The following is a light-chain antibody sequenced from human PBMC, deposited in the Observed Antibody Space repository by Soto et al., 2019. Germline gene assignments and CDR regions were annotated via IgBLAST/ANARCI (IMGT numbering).Light chain of an antibody. Sequence: EIVMTQSPATLSVSPGARAPLSCRASQSVGSNLAWYQQKPGQAPRPLIYGASTRATGVPARFSGSGSGTDFTLTISSLEPEDFAVYYCQQRSNWPLTFGGGTKVDI. CDR1: QSVGSN. J-gene: IGKJ4*01. CDR3: QQRSNWPLT. V-gene: IGKV3-15*01. CDR2: GAS.